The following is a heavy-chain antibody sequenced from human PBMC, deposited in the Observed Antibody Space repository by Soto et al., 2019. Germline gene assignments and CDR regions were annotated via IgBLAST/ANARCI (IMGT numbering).Heavy chain of an antibody. CDR2: MNPNSGNT. V-gene: IGHV1-8*01. CDR1: GYTFTSYD. CDR3: ARGVISSYYYYGMDV. Sequence: ASVKVSCKASGYTFTSYDINWVRQATGQGLEWMGWMNPNSGNTGYAQKFQGRVTMTRNTSISTAYMELSSLRSEDTAVYYCARGVISSYYYYGMDVWGQGTTVTVSS. D-gene: IGHD6-6*01. J-gene: IGHJ6*02.